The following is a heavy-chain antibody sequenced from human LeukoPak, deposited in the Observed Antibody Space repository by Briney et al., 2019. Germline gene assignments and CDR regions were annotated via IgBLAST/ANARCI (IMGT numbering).Heavy chain of an antibody. CDR1: GYSFTNYW. V-gene: IGHV5-51*01. CDR2: IYPGDSDT. D-gene: IGHD5-24*01. J-gene: IGHJ2*01. CDR3: ARPSDGYSYWYFDF. Sequence: GESLKISCKGSGYSFTNYWIGWVRQMPGKGLEWTGIIYPGDSDTRYSPSFQGQVTISADKSITTAYLQWRSLKASDTAMYYCARPSDGYSYWYFDFWGRGTLVTVSS.